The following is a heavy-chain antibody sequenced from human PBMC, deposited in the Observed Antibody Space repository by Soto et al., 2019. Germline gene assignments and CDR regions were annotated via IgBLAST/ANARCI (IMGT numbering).Heavy chain of an antibody. V-gene: IGHV3-7*01. D-gene: IGHD6-25*01. CDR3: ASIALSSAPYYYYYYGMDV. CDR1: GFTFSSYW. Sequence: EVQLVESGGGLVQPGGSLRLSCAASGFTFSSYWMSWVRQAPGKGLEWVANIKQDGSEKYYVDSVKGRFTISRDNAKNSLYLQMNSLRAEDTAVYYCASIALSSAPYYYYYYGMDVWGHGTTVTVSS. CDR2: IKQDGSEK. J-gene: IGHJ6*02.